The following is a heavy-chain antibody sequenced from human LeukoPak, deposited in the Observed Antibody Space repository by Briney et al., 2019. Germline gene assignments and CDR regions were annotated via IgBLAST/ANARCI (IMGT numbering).Heavy chain of an antibody. Sequence: GGSLRLSCAASGFTFSSYAMHWVRQAPGKGLEWVAVISYDGSNKYYADSVKGRFTISRDNSKNTLYLQMNSLRAEDTAVYYCAREARQWLASYYYYYYMDVWGKGTTVTISS. CDR2: ISYDGSNK. CDR1: GFTFSSYA. CDR3: AREARQWLASYYYYYYMDV. V-gene: IGHV3-30*03. D-gene: IGHD6-19*01. J-gene: IGHJ6*03.